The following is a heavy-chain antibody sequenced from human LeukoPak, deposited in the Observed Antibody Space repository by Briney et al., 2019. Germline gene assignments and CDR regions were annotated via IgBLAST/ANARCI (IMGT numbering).Heavy chain of an antibody. J-gene: IGHJ5*02. CDR2: ISSSGSTI. CDR3: ARENYYGSGSYRAGAGNWFDP. CDR1: GFTFSSYE. D-gene: IGHD3-10*01. V-gene: IGHV3-48*03. Sequence: GGSLRLSCAASGFTFSSYEMNWVRQAPGKGLEWVSYISSSGSTIYYADSVKGRFTITRDNAKNLLYLQMNSLRAEDTAVYYCARENYYGSGSYRAGAGNWFDPWGQGTLVTVSS.